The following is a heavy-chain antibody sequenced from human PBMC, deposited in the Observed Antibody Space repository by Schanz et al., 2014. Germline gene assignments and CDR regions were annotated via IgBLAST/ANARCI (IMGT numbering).Heavy chain of an antibody. V-gene: IGHV3-15*01. J-gene: IGHJ3*02. Sequence: EVQLVESGGGLVKPWGSLRLSCAASGFTSSNAWMSWVRQAPGKGLEWVGRIKTKTDGGTTDYAAPVKGRFTISRDDSTNTLYLQMNSLIAEDTAVYYCAKCIGWYGRCAFDIWGQGTMVTVSS. CDR1: GFTSSNAW. CDR2: IKTKTDGGTT. D-gene: IGHD6-19*01. CDR3: AKCIGWYGRCAFDI.